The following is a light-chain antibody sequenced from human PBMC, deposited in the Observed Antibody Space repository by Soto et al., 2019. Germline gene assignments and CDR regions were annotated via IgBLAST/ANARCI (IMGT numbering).Light chain of an antibody. J-gene: IGLJ1*01. CDR2: DNN. CDR3: GTWDSTLSAGV. V-gene: IGLV1-51*01. Sequence: QSVLTHPPSVSAAPGQKVTISCSGSSSNIGNNYVSWYQQFPGTAPKPLIYDNNKRPSGIPDRFSGSKSGTSATLGITGLQTGDEADYYCGTWDSTLSAGVFGTGTKVTVI. CDR1: SSNIGNNY.